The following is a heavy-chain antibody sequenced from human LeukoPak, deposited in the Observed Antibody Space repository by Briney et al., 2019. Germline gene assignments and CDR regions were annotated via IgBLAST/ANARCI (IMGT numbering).Heavy chain of an antibody. J-gene: IGHJ4*02. V-gene: IGHV4-59*01. CDR1: GGSISTYY. CDR2: IYNSGSA. D-gene: IGHD6-19*01. CDR3: ARHGSGWSFDY. Sequence: SETLSLTCKVSGGSISTYYWSWFRQPPGKGLEWIGYIYNSGSATYNPSLKSRVTISVDTSKNQFSLKLTSVSTTDTAVYYCARHGSGWSFDYWGQGVLVTVPS.